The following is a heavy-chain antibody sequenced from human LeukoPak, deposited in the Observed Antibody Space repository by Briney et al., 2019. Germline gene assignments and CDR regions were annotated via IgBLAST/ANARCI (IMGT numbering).Heavy chain of an antibody. CDR3: AREGSRRNIVVVPAARGSSWYFRAFDI. CDR1: GYTFTGYY. V-gene: IGHV1-2*02. D-gene: IGHD2-2*01. Sequence: ASVKVSCKASGYTFTGYYMHWVRQAPGQGLEWMGWINPNSGGTNYAQKFQGRVTMTRDTSISTAYMELSRLRSDDTAVYYCAREGSRRNIVVVPAARGSSWYFRAFDIWGQGTMVTVSS. CDR2: INPNSGGT. J-gene: IGHJ3*02.